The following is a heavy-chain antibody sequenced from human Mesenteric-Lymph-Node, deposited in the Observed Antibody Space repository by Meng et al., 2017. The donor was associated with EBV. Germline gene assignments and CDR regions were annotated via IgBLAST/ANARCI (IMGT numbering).Heavy chain of an antibody. J-gene: IGHJ5*02. CDR2: INTNTRSP. CDR3: ARRGGGPGHDYFDP. CDR1: GYIFTNYA. Sequence: QVQLVQSGSELGKPXXSVKLSXKASGYIFTNYAMNWVRQAPGQGLEWMGWINTNTRSPTYAQGFAGRFVFYLDTSVSTTYLQITSLKAEDTAVYYCARRGGGPGHDYFDPRGQGTLVTVSS. D-gene: IGHD3-10*01. V-gene: IGHV7-4-1*02.